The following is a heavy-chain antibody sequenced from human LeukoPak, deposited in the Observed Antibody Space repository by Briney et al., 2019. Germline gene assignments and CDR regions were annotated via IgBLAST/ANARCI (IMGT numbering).Heavy chain of an antibody. J-gene: IGHJ6*03. CDR3: SRDAHIVVVPAAMEFYYYYYMDV. CDR1: GFTFSSYS. CDR2: ISSSSSHI. D-gene: IGHD2-2*01. V-gene: IGHV3-21*04. Sequence: GGSLRLSCVASGFTFSSYSMNWVRQAPGKGLEWVSSISSSSSHIYYADSVKGRFTISRDNAKSSLYLQMNSLRAEDTAVYYCSRDAHIVVVPAAMEFYYYYYMDVWGKGTTVTVSS.